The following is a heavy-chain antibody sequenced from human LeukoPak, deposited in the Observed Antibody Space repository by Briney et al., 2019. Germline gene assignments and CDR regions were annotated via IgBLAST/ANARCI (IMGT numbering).Heavy chain of an antibody. CDR2: IYYSGST. J-gene: IGHJ4*02. CDR3: ASHLRKAAASPFDY. CDR1: GGSISSYY. D-gene: IGHD6-13*01. V-gene: IGHV4-59*08. Sequence: SETLSLTCTVSGGSISSYYWSWIRQRPGKGLEWIGYIYYSGSTNYNPSLKSRVTISVDTSKNQFSLKLSSVTAADTAVYYCASHLRKAAASPFDYWGQGTLVTVSS.